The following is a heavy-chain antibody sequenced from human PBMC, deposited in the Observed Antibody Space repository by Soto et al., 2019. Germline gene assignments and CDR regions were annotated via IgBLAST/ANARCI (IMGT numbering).Heavy chain of an antibody. CDR1: GFSLSSYP. D-gene: IGHD1-1*01. V-gene: IGHV3-23*01. J-gene: IGHJ4*02. CDR2: ISVSADNT. CDR3: AKHGIRGIHMDH. Sequence: GGSMRLSCAGSGFSLSSYPMSWVRPAPGKGLQWVSSISVSADNTYYADSVRGRFNISRDSSKRTLYLQMNSLRAEDTAVYYCAKHGIRGIHMDHWGQGTPVTVSS.